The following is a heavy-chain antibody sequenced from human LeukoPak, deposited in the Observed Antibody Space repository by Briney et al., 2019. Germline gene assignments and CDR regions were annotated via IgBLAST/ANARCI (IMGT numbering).Heavy chain of an antibody. CDR1: GYTLTELS. CDR2: FDPEDGET. CDR3: ATKIYNYYGMDV. J-gene: IGHJ6*02. V-gene: IGHV1-24*01. Sequence: ASVKVYCKVSGYTLTELSMHWVRQAPGKGLEWMGGFDPEDGETIYAQKFQGRVTMTEDTSTDTAYMELSSLRSEDTAVYYCATKIYNYYGMDVWGQGTTVTVSS.